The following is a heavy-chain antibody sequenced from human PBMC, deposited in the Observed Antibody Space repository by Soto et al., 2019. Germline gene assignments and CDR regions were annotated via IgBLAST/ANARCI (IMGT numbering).Heavy chain of an antibody. CDR1: GFSFINGW. D-gene: IGHD2-15*01. CDR2: IKSKIDGGTT. V-gene: IGHV3-15*01. Sequence: EVQLVESGGGLVKPGGSLRLSCAASGFSFINGWMSWVRQAPGKGLEWVGRIKSKIDGGTTDFSAPVKGRFTISRDDSKDTLYLQMKSLKTEDTAVYYCTTESTQRFCDGGPCYTLQTKLHDSWGQGTLVTVSS. J-gene: IGHJ4*02. CDR3: TTESTQRFCDGGPCYTLQTKLHDS.